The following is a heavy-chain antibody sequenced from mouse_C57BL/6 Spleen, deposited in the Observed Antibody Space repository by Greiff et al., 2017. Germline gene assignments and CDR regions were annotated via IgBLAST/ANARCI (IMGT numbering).Heavy chain of an antibody. CDR1: GYTFTSYW. CDR2: IYPGSGST. J-gene: IGHJ2*01. Sequence: VHLVESGAELVKPGASVKMSCKASGYTFTSYWITWVKQRPGQGLEWIGDIYPGSGSTNYNEKFKSKATLTVDTSSSTAYMQLSSLTSEDSAVYYCARGGMVTTKDYWGQGTTLTVSS. D-gene: IGHD2-2*01. CDR3: ARGGMVTTKDY. V-gene: IGHV1-55*01.